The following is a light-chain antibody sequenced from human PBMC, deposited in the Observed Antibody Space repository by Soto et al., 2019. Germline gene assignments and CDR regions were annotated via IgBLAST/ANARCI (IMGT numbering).Light chain of an antibody. Sequence: QSALTQPASVSGSPGQSITISCTGTSSDVGGYNYVSWYQRHPGKAPKLMIYDVSNRTSGVSNCFSGSNSGNTASLTISGLQAEDEADYHCSSYTSTSIVFGTGTKLTVL. CDR3: SSYTSTSIV. J-gene: IGLJ1*01. V-gene: IGLV2-14*01. CDR1: SSDVGGYNY. CDR2: DVS.